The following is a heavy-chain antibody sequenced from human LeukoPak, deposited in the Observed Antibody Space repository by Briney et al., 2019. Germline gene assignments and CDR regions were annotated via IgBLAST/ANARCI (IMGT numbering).Heavy chain of an antibody. CDR1: GYTFTGYY. V-gene: IGHV1-2*02. D-gene: IGHD6-13*01. CDR2: INPNSGGT. J-gene: IGHJ5*02. Sequence: ASVKVSCKASGYTFTGYYMHWVRQAPGQGLEWMGWINPNSGGTNYAQKFQGRVTMTRDTSISTAYMELSRLRSDDTAVYYCARYSSSWYGWFDPWGQGTLVTVSS. CDR3: ARYSSSWYGWFDP.